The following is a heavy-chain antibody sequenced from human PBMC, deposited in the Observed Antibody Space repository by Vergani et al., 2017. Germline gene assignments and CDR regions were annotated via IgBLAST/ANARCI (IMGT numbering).Heavy chain of an antibody. V-gene: IGHV4-38-2*01. CDR3: ARHRGSGGFFPSSYFYGMDV. J-gene: IGHJ6*02. CDR2: IHHSGDT. D-gene: IGHD3-10*01. CDR1: DSSIMTNPY. Sequence: QVQLQESGPGLVKPSETLALICDVSDSSIMTNPYWGWFRQSPGKGLEWIGCIHHSGDTHYNSSLKSRVSISIVSSSKFSLSLTSVTAAATAIYYCARHRGSGGFFPSSYFYGMDVWGHGTTVTVSS.